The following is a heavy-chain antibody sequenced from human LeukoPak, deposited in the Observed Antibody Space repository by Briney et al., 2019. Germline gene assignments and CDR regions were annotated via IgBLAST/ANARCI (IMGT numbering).Heavy chain of an antibody. D-gene: IGHD1-26*01. CDR2: IRYDGSNT. Sequence: QAGGSLRLSCAASGFSFSDYDIHWVRLAPGKGLEWVTFIRYDGSNTYAESVKGRFTISRDNAKNTLYLQMNSLRAEDTAVYYCASFGWDQSQYFQHWGQGTLVTVSS. J-gene: IGHJ1*01. CDR3: ASFGWDQSQYFQH. V-gene: IGHV3-30*02. CDR1: GFSFSDYD.